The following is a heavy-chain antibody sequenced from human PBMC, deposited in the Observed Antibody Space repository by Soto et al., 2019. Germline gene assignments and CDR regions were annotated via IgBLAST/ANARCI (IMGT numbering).Heavy chain of an antibody. Sequence: GGSLRLSCAASGFTFTRYSMNWVRQAPGKGLEWVSSISSTTNYIYYGDSMKGRFTISRDNAKNSLYLEMNSLRAEDTAVYYCARDGVEYGDRIDTADAFDIWGQGTMVTVSS. CDR2: ISSTTNYI. CDR1: GFTFTRYS. J-gene: IGHJ3*02. D-gene: IGHD4-17*01. V-gene: IGHV3-21*06. CDR3: ARDGVEYGDRIDTADAFDI.